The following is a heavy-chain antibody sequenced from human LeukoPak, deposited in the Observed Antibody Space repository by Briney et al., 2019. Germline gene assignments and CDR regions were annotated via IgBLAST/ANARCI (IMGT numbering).Heavy chain of an antibody. CDR2: ISYSGST. CDR1: SGSISGYY. J-gene: IGHJ3*01. Sequence: SETLSLTCTVSSGSISGYYWSWIRQPPGKGLEWVGYISYSGSTNYNPSLKSRVAISVDTSKTQFSLKLTSVTAADTAVYYCARHITVSYDAFNLWGRGTMVTVSS. V-gene: IGHV4-59*08. D-gene: IGHD6-19*01. CDR3: ARHITVSYDAFNL.